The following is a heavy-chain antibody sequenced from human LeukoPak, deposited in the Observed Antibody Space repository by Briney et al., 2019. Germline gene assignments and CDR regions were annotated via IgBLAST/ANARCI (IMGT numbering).Heavy chain of an antibody. CDR2: IKSKTDGGTT. CDR1: GFTFSNAW. J-gene: IGHJ4*02. Sequence: GGSLRLSCAASGFTFSNAWMSWVRQAPGKGLEWVGRIKSKTDGGTTDNAAPVKGRSTISRDDSKNTLYLQMNSLKTEDTAVYYCTTTPTTVVTLFDYWGQGTLVTVSS. V-gene: IGHV3-15*01. CDR3: TTTPTTVVTLFDY. D-gene: IGHD4-23*01.